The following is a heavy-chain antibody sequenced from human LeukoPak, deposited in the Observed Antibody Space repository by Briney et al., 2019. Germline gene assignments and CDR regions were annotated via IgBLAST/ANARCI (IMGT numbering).Heavy chain of an antibody. CDR2: ISGSGGST. V-gene: IGHV3-23*01. CDR1: GGSFSGYY. Sequence: ETLSLTCAVYGGSFSGYYWSWVRQAPGKGLEWVSAISGSGGSTYYADSVKGRFTISRDNSKNTLYLQMNSLRAEDTAVYYCAKEDYYDSSGPGYWGQGTLVTVSS. J-gene: IGHJ4*02. CDR3: AKEDYYDSSGPGY. D-gene: IGHD3-22*01.